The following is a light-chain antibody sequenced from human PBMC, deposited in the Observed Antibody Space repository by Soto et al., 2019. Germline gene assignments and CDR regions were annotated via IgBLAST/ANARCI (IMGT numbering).Light chain of an antibody. CDR3: QQRSNWPRT. Sequence: EIVMTQSPATLSVSPGERATLSCRASQSVSTNLAWYQQKPGQAPRLLIYDASNRATGIPARFSGSGSETDFTLTISSLEPEDFAVYYCQQRSNWPRTFGQGTKVDIK. J-gene: IGKJ1*01. V-gene: IGKV3-11*01. CDR2: DAS. CDR1: QSVSTN.